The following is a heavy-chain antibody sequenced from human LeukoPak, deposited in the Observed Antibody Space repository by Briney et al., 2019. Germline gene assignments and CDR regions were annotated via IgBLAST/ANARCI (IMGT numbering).Heavy chain of an antibody. V-gene: IGHV3-15*01. CDR2: IKSKTDGGTT. D-gene: IGHD3-10*01. CDR1: GFTFSNAW. J-gene: IGHJ4*02. Sequence: GGSLRHSCAASGFTFSNAWMSWVRQAPGKGLEWVGRIKSKTDGGTTDYAAPVKGRFTISRDDSKNTLYLQMNSLKTEDTAVYYCTTELIYGSGSYYKGDYWGQGTLVTVSS. CDR3: TTELIYGSGSYYKGDY.